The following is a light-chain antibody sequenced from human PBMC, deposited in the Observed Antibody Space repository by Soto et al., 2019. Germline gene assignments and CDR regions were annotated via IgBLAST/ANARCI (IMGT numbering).Light chain of an antibody. Sequence: QSALTQPASVSGSPGQSITISCTGTSSDVGGYNYVSWYQQHPGKAPKLVIYEVTKRPSGVSNRFSDSKSGNTASLTISGRQAEDETEYYCRSYTSTNHVVFGGVTKVTVL. V-gene: IGLV2-14*01. CDR1: SSDVGGYNY. CDR3: RSYTSTNHVV. CDR2: EVT. J-gene: IGLJ2*01.